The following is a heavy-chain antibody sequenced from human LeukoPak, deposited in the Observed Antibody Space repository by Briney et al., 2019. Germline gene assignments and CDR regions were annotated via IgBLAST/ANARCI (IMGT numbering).Heavy chain of an antibody. V-gene: IGHV3-23*01. J-gene: IGHJ3*02. CDR3: GRDLNWGAFDI. CDR1: GLTFTHYG. Sequence: GGSLRLSCVASGLTFTHYGMNWVRQAPGKGLEWVSGIRANGETTYYADSVRGRFTISRDNSRSMVWLQMNSLTAEDTAMYYCGRDLNWGAFDIRGLGTLVTVSS. D-gene: IGHD7-27*01. CDR2: IRANGETT.